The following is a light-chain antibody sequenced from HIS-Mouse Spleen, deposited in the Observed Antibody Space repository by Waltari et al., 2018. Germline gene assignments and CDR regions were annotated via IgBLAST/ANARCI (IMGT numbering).Light chain of an antibody. Sequence: SSELTQDPAVSVALGQTVRITCQGDSLRSNYASRYHQKPGQAPVLVIYGKNNRPSGIPDRFSGSSSGNTASLTITGAQAEDEADYYCNSRDSSGNHWVFGGGTKLTVL. J-gene: IGLJ3*02. CDR3: NSRDSSGNHWV. CDR2: GKN. CDR1: SLRSNY. V-gene: IGLV3-19*01.